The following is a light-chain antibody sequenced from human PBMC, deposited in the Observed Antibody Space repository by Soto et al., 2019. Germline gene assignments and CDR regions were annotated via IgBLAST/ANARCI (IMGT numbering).Light chain of an antibody. V-gene: IGLV3-21*02. J-gene: IGLJ1*01. CDR1: NLGSYG. CDR3: QVWHVSSDHDV. CDR2: DDN. Sequence: SSELTQPPSVSVAPGQTAKISCGGDNLGSYGVHWYQQKPGQAPVPLVYDDNDRPSGIPERFSGSKSGNTATLTISRVKAGDEADYYCQVWHVSSDHDVFGTGTKLTVL.